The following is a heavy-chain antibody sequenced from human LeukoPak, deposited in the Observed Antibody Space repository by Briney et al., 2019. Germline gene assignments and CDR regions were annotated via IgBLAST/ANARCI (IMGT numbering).Heavy chain of an antibody. J-gene: IGHJ4*02. CDR3: AKDGDVLRYFDLMGPYFDY. Sequence: PGGSLRLSCAASGFTFSSYGMHWVRQAPGKGLEWVAFIRYDGSNKYYADSVKGRFTISRDNSKNTLYLQMNSLRAEDTAVYYCAKDGDVLRYFDLMGPYFDYWGQGTLVTVSS. CDR2: IRYDGSNK. V-gene: IGHV3-30*02. CDR1: GFTFSSYG. D-gene: IGHD3-9*01.